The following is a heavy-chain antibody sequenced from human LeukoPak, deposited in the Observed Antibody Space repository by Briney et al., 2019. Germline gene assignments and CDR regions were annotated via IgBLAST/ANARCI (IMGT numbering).Heavy chain of an antibody. J-gene: IGHJ6*03. D-gene: IGHD1-26*01. CDR1: GFASSGSA. Sequence: GGSLRLSCAASGFASSGSAMHWVRQTSGKGLEWVGRIRSKANSYATAYAASVKGRFTISRDNARNSLFLQMNSLRAEDTAVYYCARVGATSTTYYYYMDVWGKGTTVTVSS. V-gene: IGHV3-73*01. CDR3: ARVGATSTTYYYYMDV. CDR2: IRSKANSYAT.